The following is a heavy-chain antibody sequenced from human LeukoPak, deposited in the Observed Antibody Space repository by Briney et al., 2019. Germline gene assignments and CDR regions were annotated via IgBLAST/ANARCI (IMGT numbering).Heavy chain of an antibody. J-gene: IGHJ4*02. Sequence: PSETLSLTCTVSGGSISSYYWSWIRQPPGKGLEWIGSIYYSGSTYYNPSLKSRVTISVDTSKNQFSLKLSSVTAADTAVYYCARDGTYGDYVLDYWGQGTLVTVSS. CDR3: ARDGTYGDYVLDY. D-gene: IGHD4-17*01. V-gene: IGHV4-59*12. CDR1: GGSISSYY. CDR2: IYYSGST.